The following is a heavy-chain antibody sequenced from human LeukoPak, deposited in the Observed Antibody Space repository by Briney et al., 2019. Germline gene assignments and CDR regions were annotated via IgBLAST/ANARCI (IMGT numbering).Heavy chain of an antibody. CDR2: IYYSGST. J-gene: IGHJ4*02. CDR3: AREEGATRGLDY. Sequence: SETLSLTCTVSGGSISSSSYYWGWIRQPPGKGLEWIGSIYYSGSTYYNPSLKSRVTISVDTSKNQFSLKLSSVTAADTAVYYCAREEGATRGLDYWGQGTLVTVSS. D-gene: IGHD1-26*01. V-gene: IGHV4-39*07. CDR1: GGSISSSSYY.